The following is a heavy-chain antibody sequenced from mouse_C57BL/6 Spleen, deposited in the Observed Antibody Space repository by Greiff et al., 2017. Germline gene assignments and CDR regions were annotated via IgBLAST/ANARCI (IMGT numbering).Heavy chain of an antibody. Sequence: VQLQQPGAELVKPGASVKMSCKASGYTFTSYWITWVKQRPGQGLEWIGDIYPGSGSTNYNEKFKSKATLTVDTSSSTAYMQLSSLTAEDSAVYSSARELIDYYAMDYWGQGTSVTVSS. D-gene: IGHD1-3*01. CDR2: IYPGSGST. J-gene: IGHJ4*01. CDR1: GYTFTSYW. V-gene: IGHV1-55*01. CDR3: ARELIDYYAMDY.